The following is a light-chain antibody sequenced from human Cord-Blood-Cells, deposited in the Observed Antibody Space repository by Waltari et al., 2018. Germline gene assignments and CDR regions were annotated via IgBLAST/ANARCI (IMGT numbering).Light chain of an antibody. Sequence: IRITQSPSSLSASTGDRVPITCRASQGISSYLAWYQQKPGKAPKLLIYAASTLQSGVPSRFSGSGSGTDFTLTISCLQSEDFATYYCQQYYSYPPYTFGQGTKLEIK. CDR1: QGISSY. CDR3: QQYYSYPPYT. J-gene: IGKJ2*01. CDR2: AAS. V-gene: IGKV1-8*01.